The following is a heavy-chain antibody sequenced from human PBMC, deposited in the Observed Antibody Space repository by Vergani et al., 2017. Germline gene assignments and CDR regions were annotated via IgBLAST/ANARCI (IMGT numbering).Heavy chain of an antibody. J-gene: IGHJ5*02. CDR1: GGSISSGGYS. V-gene: IGHV4-30-2*05. Sequence: QLQLQESGSGLVKPSQTLSLTCAVSGGSISSGGYSWSRIRQPPGKGLGWSGYIYYRGSTYYNPSLKSRVTISVDTSKNQFSLKLSSVTAADTAVYYCARDRKGEEYHPTFDPWGQGTLVTVSS. CDR2: IYYRGST. CDR3: ARDRKGEEYHPTFDP. D-gene: IGHD2-2*01.